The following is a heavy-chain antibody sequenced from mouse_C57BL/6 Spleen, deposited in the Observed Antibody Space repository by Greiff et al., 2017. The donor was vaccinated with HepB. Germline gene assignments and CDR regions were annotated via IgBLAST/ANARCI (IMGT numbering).Heavy chain of an antibody. CDR3: AREKDYPFAY. J-gene: IGHJ3*01. CDR1: GYSFTGYY. CDR2: INPSTGGT. D-gene: IGHD2-4*01. Sequence: VQLQQSGPELVKPGASVKISCKASGYSFTGYYMNWVKQSPEKSLEWIGEINPSTGGTTYNQKFKAKATLTVDKSSSTAYMQLKSLTSEDSAVYYCAREKDYPFAYWGQGTLVTVSA. V-gene: IGHV1-42*01.